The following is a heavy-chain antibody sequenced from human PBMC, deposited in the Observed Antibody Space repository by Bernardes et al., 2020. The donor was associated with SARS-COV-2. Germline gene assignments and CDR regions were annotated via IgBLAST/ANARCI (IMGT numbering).Heavy chain of an antibody. CDR2: IWYDGSNK. CDR3: ARTQGYYYGMDV. CDR1: GFTFSSYG. J-gene: IGHJ6*02. Sequence: GSLRLSCAASGFTFSSYGMHWVRQAPGKGLEWVAVIWYDGSNKYYADSVKGRFTISRDNSKNTLYLQMNSLRAEDTAVYYCARTQGYYYGMDVWGQGTTVTVSS. V-gene: IGHV3-33*01.